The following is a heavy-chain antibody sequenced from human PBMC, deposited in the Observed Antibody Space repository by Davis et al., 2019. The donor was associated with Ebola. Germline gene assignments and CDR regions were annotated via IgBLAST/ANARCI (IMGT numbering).Heavy chain of an antibody. CDR3: TTDLKGAHGTGADY. CDR1: ASPSINAW. D-gene: IGHD3-10*01. Sequence: PGGSLTLSCAASASPSINAWLTWVRQAPGQGREWVGRFPSRSYGGTTEYIAPVKGRFIISREDSMNMVYLQMNSLKPEETGVYYCTTDLKGAHGTGADYWGQGTQVTVSS. J-gene: IGHJ4*02. V-gene: IGHV3-15*01. CDR2: FPSRSYGGTT.